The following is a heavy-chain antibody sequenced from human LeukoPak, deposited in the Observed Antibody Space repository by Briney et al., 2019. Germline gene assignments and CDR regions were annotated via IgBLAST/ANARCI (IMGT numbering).Heavy chain of an antibody. Sequence: ASVKVSCKTSGDRFRSYAISWVRQAPGQGPEWMARIITMFGTSDYAQKFQGRLTITADTSTGTAYMELSSLKTEDTAVYYCATLPEDGLWGKGTLVTVSP. CDR3: ATLPEDGL. D-gene: IGHD1-14*01. V-gene: IGHV1-69*06. J-gene: IGHJ3*01. CDR1: GDRFRSYA. CDR2: IITMFGTS.